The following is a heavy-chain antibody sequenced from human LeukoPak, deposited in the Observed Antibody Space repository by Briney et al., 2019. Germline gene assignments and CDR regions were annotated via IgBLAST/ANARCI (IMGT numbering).Heavy chain of an antibody. J-gene: IGHJ4*02. CDR2: IIPIFVTA. CDR3: ARGPFLEHEYYFDY. D-gene: IGHD3-3*01. V-gene: IGHV1-69*05. Sequence: SVKFSCKASGGTFSSYAISWVRQAPGQGIEWMGGIIPIFVTANYAQKFQGRVTITTDESTSTAHMELSSLRSEDTAVYYCARGPFLEHEYYFDYWGQGTLVTVSS. CDR1: GGTFSSYA.